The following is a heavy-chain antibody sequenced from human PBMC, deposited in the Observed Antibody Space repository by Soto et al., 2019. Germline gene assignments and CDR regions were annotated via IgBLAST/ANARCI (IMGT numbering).Heavy chain of an antibody. Sequence: QVQLVQSGAEVKKPGSSVKVSCKASGGTFSSYTISWVRQAPGQGLEWMGRIIPILGIANYAQKFQGRVTITADKSTSTAYMELSSLRSEDTAVYYCVRDHPPSADSDYWGQGTLVTVSS. V-gene: IGHV1-69*08. CDR2: IIPILGIA. CDR1: GGTFSSYT. D-gene: IGHD3-10*01. CDR3: VRDHPPSADSDY. J-gene: IGHJ4*02.